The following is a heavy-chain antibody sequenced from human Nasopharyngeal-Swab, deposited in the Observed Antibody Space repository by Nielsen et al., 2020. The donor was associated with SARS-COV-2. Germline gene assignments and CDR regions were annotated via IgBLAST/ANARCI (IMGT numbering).Heavy chain of an antibody. CDR3: ATTPYDYVLLKRAPDY. Sequence: GGSLRLSCAASGFTFSNYAMTWVRQAPGKGLDWVSGISASGGSTYYADSVKGRFLISRDNAKNSLYLRMNSLRAEDTAVYYCATTPYDYVLLKRAPDYWGQGMLVTVSS. V-gene: IGHV3-23*01. D-gene: IGHD3-16*01. CDR1: GFTFSNYA. J-gene: IGHJ4*02. CDR2: ISASGGST.